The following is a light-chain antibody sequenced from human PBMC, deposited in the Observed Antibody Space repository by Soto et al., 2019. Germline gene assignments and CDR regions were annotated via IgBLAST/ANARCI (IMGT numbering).Light chain of an antibody. Sequence: DIQMTQSPSTLSASVGDRVTITCRASQSISSWLAWYQQKPGKAPNLLIYKTSSLESGVPSRFSGSGSGTEFTLNVNSLQPDDFSAYYCQQYDSYPLTFGGGTKVELK. V-gene: IGKV1-5*03. J-gene: IGKJ4*02. CDR2: KTS. CDR1: QSISSW. CDR3: QQYDSYPLT.